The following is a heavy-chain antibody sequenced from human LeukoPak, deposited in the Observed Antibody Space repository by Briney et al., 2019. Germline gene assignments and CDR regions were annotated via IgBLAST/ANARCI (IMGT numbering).Heavy chain of an antibody. Sequence: GGSLRLSCAASGFTFSSYWMHWVRQAPGKGLVWVSRINSDGNSITYAYSVKGRFTISRDNAKNTMYLQMNSLRGEDMAVYYCAREVLRGASCQEYWGQGTLVTVSS. J-gene: IGHJ4*02. CDR1: GFTFSSYW. V-gene: IGHV3-74*03. CDR2: INSDGNSI. D-gene: IGHD2-15*01. CDR3: AREVLRGASCQEY.